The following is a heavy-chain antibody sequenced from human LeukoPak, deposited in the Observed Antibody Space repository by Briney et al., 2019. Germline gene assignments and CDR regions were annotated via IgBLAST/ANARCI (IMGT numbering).Heavy chain of an antibody. CDR1: GGSFSGYS. CDR3: ARVGYSFSINDWSRTGLGAYPTKYYYYMDV. V-gene: IGHV4-34*01. J-gene: IGHJ6*03. Sequence: KPSPTLSLTCAVYGGSFSGYSWSWIRPPPGKGLEWIGEINPSGATNHSPSLMSRVSMSIDTSKNQISLRVSSVTAADTAVYYCARVGYSFSINDWSRTGLGAYPTKYYYYMDVWGKGTTVTVSS. D-gene: IGHD5-18*01. CDR2: INPSGAT.